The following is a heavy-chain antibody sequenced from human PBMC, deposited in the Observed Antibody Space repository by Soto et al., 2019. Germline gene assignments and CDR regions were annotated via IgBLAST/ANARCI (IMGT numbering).Heavy chain of an antibody. V-gene: IGHV1-8*01. CDR1: GYTFTSYD. D-gene: IGHD3-22*01. CDR3: ARCEITMIVACYY. J-gene: IGHJ4*02. Sequence: QVQLVQSGAEVKKPGASVKVSCKASGYTFTSYDINWVRQATGQGLEWMGWMNPNSGNTGYAQKFQGRVTMTRNSSISTAYMELSSMRSEDTAVYYCARCEITMIVACYYWGQGTLVTVSS. CDR2: MNPNSGNT.